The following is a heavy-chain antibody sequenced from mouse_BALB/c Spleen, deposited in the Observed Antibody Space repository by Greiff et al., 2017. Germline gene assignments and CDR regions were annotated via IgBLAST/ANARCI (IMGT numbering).Heavy chain of an antibody. D-gene: IGHD4-1*01. V-gene: IGHV5-6-4*01. CDR1: GFTFSSYT. J-gene: IGHJ1*01. Sequence: EVKLMESGGGLVKPGGSLKLSCAASGFTFSSYTMSWVRQTPEKRLEWVATISSGGSYTYYPDSVKGRFTISRDNAKNTLYLQMSSLKSEDTAMYYCTREGGGTGWYFDVWGAGTTVTVSS. CDR2: ISSGGSYT. CDR3: TREGGGTGWYFDV.